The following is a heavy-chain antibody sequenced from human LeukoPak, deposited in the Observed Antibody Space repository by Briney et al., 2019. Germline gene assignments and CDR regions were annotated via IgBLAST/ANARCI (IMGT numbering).Heavy chain of an antibody. V-gene: IGHV3-49*03. Sequence: GGSPRLSCTASGFTFGDYAMSWFRQAPGKGLEWVGFIRSKAYGGTTEYAASVKGRFTISRDDSKSIAYLQMNSLKTEDTAVYYCTRFGSSRIWFGEYLFDYWGQGTLVTVSS. CDR2: IRSKAYGGTT. CDR3: TRFGSSRIWFGEYLFDY. CDR1: GFTFGDYA. J-gene: IGHJ4*02. D-gene: IGHD3-10*01.